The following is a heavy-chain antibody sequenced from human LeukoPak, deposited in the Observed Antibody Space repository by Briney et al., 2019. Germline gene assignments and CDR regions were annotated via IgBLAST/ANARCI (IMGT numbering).Heavy chain of an antibody. D-gene: IGHD5-18*01. Sequence: ASVKVSCKASGHTFTSYDINWVRQATGQGLEWMGWMNPNSGNTGYAQKFQGRVTMTRNTSISTAYMELSSPRSEDTAVYYCARAAGLWSIYDAFDIWGQGTMVTVSS. V-gene: IGHV1-8*01. CDR2: MNPNSGNT. CDR1: GHTFTSYD. CDR3: ARAAGLWSIYDAFDI. J-gene: IGHJ3*02.